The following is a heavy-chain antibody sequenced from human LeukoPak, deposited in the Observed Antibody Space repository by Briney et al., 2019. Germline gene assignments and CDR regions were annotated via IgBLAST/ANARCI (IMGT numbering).Heavy chain of an antibody. V-gene: IGHV3-74*01. CDR2: INSDGSST. J-gene: IGHJ6*04. CDR3: ARDRGLYGMDV. Sequence: GGSLRLSCAASGFTFSSYWMHWGRQAPGKGLVWVSRINSDGSSTSYADSVKGRFTISRDNAKNTLYLQMNSLRAEDTAVYYCARDRGLYGMDVWGKGTTVTVSS. CDR1: GFTFSSYW.